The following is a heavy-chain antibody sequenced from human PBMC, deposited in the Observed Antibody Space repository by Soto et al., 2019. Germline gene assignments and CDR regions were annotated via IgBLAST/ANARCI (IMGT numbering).Heavy chain of an antibody. CDR2: INPSGGST. CDR3: AGDLPPFLNWFDP. J-gene: IGHJ5*02. Sequence: QVQLVQSGAEVKKPGASVKVSCKASGYTFTXXXXXXXXXXXXXXXEWMGIINPSGGSTSYAQKFQGRVTMTRDTSTSTVYMELSSLRSEDTAVYYCAGDLPPFLNWFDPWGQGTLVTVSS. V-gene: IGHV1-46*01. CDR1: GYTFTXXX.